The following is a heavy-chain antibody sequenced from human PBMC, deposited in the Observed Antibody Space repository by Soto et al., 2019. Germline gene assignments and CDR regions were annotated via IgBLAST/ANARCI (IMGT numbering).Heavy chain of an antibody. Sequence: QVQLVQSGAEVKKPGASVKVSCKASGYTFTSYGISWVRQAPGQGLEWMGWISAYNGNTNYAQKLQGRVTMTTDTXKXXAYMELRSLRSDDTAVYYCARVYRITMVRGELSEYWGQGTLVTVSS. J-gene: IGHJ4*02. D-gene: IGHD3-10*01. CDR3: ARVYRITMVRGELSEY. V-gene: IGHV1-18*01. CDR1: GYTFTSYG. CDR2: ISAYNGNT.